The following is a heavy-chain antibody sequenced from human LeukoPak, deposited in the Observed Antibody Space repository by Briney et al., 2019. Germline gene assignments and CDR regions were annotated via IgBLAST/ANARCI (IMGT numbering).Heavy chain of an antibody. D-gene: IGHD5-12*01. CDR3: ARLYNGYDQAFDY. J-gene: IGHJ4*02. CDR2: MYYSGRT. CDR1: GGSIRSSSDY. Sequence: SETLSLTCTVSGGSIRSSSDYWGWIRQPPGKGLEWIGSMYYSGRTHYNPSLKSRVTISVDTSNNQFSLRLSSVTAADTAVYYCARLYNGYDQAFDYWGQGTLVTVSS. V-gene: IGHV4-39*01.